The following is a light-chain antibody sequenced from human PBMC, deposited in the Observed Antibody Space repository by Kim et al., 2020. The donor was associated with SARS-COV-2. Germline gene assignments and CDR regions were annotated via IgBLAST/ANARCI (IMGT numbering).Light chain of an antibody. CDR2: AAS. CDR1: QDIANS. Sequence: DIEMTQSPSSLSASVGDRVTITCRASQDIANSLAWYQQKPGTVPKVLIYAASTLQSGFPSRFSGSGSGTEFTLTIGSLQTEDVATYYCQKYNSAPWTFGPGTKVDIK. J-gene: IGKJ1*01. CDR3: QKYNSAPWT. V-gene: IGKV1-27*01.